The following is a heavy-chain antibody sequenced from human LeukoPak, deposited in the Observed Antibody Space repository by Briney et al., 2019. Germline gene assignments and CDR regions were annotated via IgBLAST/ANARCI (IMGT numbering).Heavy chain of an antibody. D-gene: IGHD4-11*01. CDR3: ARPPTTVTEGNHFDY. V-gene: IGHV1-2*02. CDR2: INPNSGGT. Sequence: ASVKVSCKASGYTFTGYYMHWLRQAPGQGLEWMGWINPNSGGTNYAQKFQGRVTMTRDTSISTAYMELSRLRSDDTAVYYCARPPTTVTEGNHFDYWGQGTLVTVSS. CDR1: GYTFTGYY. J-gene: IGHJ4*02.